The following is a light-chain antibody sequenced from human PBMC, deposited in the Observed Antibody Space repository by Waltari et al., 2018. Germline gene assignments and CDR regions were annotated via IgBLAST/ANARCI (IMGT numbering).Light chain of an antibody. J-gene: IGKJ4*01. CDR1: QSVGNS. Sequence: EIILTQSPAPLSLSPGDRATLSCRASQSVGNSLSWYQQKPGQAPRLLIYNASTRPTGIPARFGGSGSGTDFTLTIGSLEPEDFAVYFCLQRSNWPPTFGGGTTVEIK. CDR2: NAS. CDR3: LQRSNWPPT. V-gene: IGKV3-11*01.